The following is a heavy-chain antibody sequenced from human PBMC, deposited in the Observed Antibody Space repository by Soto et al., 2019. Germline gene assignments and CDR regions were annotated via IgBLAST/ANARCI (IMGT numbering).Heavy chain of an antibody. CDR1: GGTFSSYA. J-gene: IGHJ4*02. V-gene: IGHV1-18*01. Sequence: ASVKLSFQASGGTFSSYAISWLRQAPGQGLEWMGGIIPIFGNTNYSQKLQGRVTMTTDTSTSTAYMELRSLRSDDTDVYYCAREEAGSGQAYWGQGTLVTVSS. CDR2: IIPIFGNT. D-gene: IGHD6-19*01. CDR3: AREEAGSGQAY.